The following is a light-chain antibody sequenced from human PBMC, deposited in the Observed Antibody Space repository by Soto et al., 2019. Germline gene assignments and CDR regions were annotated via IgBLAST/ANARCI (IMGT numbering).Light chain of an antibody. CDR2: AAS. CDR1: QSVSTY. V-gene: IGKV1-39*01. J-gene: IGKJ3*01. Sequence: DIQMTQSPPSLSASVGGRVTITCRTSQSVSTYLNWYQQKPGKAPNLLIYAASTLQSGVPSRFSGSGSGTDFTLTISSLQPEDFATYYCQQSYSAPITFGPGTKLDIK. CDR3: QQSYSAPIT.